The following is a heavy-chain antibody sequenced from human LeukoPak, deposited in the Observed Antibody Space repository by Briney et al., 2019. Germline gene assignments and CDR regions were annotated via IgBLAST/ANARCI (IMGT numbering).Heavy chain of an antibody. V-gene: IGHV4-30-4*08. Sequence: SETLSLTCTVSGGSISSGDYYWRWIRQPPGKGLEWIGYIYYSGSTYYNPSLKSRVTISVDTSKNQFSLKLSSVTAAGTAVYYCAREAGGYSYGYVGYYMDVWGKGTTVTVSS. D-gene: IGHD5-18*01. J-gene: IGHJ6*03. CDR3: AREAGGYSYGYVGYYMDV. CDR2: IYYSGST. CDR1: GGSISSGDYY.